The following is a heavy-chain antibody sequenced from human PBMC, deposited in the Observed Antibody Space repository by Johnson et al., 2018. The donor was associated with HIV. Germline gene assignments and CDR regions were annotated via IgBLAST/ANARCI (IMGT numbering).Heavy chain of an antibody. V-gene: IGHV3-48*03. CDR1: GFTFSRYA. CDR2: ISSSGDRT. Sequence: VRLVESGGGVVQPGRSLRLSCVASGFTFSRYAMNWVRQAPGKGLEWVSSISSSGDRTSYADSVKGRFTISRDNAKNSLYLQMNSLRAEDTAVYYCARGGVGDVFDIWGPGTMVTVSS. CDR3: ARGGVGDVFDI. J-gene: IGHJ3*02. D-gene: IGHD1-26*01.